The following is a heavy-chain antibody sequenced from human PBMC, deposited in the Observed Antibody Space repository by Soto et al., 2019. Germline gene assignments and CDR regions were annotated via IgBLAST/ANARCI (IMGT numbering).Heavy chain of an antibody. D-gene: IGHD4-17*01. Sequence: SETLSLTCTVSGGSISSGGYYWSWIRQHPGKGLEWIGYIYYSGSTYYNPSLKSRVTISVDTSKNQFSLKLSSVTAADTAVYYCARDDYGGVDAFDIWGQGTMVTVSS. J-gene: IGHJ3*02. CDR2: IYYSGST. CDR1: GGSISSGGYY. CDR3: ARDDYGGVDAFDI. V-gene: IGHV4-31*03.